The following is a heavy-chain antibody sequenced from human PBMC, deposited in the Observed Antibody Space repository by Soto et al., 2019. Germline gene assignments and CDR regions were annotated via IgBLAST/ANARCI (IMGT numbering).Heavy chain of an antibody. Sequence: QVQLVQSGAEVKKPGSSVKVSCKASGGTFSSYAISWVRQAPGQGLEWMGGIIPIFGTANYAQKFQGRVTIHAEEATXTXYXXLSSLRSEDAAVYYCARESRYCSGGSCYFPPGMDYWGQGTLVTVSS. D-gene: IGHD2-15*01. CDR2: IIPIFGTA. CDR1: GGTFSSYA. V-gene: IGHV1-69*12. CDR3: ARESRYCSGGSCYFPPGMDY. J-gene: IGHJ4*02.